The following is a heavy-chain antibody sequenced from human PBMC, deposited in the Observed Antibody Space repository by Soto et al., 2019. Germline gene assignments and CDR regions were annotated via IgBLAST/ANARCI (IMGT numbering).Heavy chain of an antibody. CDR1: GGSINNYY. Sequence: SETLSLTCTVSGGSINNYYWSWIRQFPGKGLEWIGYMYKSGTTNYNPSLESRVTITVDTSKTQFSLKVSSVTAADTAVYYCASGRWLQLPTLWGRGTMVTVS. V-gene: IGHV4-59*08. CDR3: ASGRWLQLPTL. D-gene: IGHD5-12*01. CDR2: MYKSGTT. J-gene: IGHJ3*01.